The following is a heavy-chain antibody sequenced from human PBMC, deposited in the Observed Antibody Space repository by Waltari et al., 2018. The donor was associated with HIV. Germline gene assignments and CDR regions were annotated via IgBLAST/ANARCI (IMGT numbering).Heavy chain of an antibody. D-gene: IGHD3-22*01. CDR3: ARAQGSYYDSSGYYSEYFDL. CDR1: SGSISSSY. Sequence: QVQLQESGLGLVKPSENLSLPCTVSSGSISSSYWSWIRQPPGKGLEWIGYVYYSVSTNYNPSLKSRVTISVDTAKNQFSLKLSSVTAADTAVYYCARAQGSYYDSSGYYSEYFDLWGRGTLVTVSS. V-gene: IGHV4-59*01. J-gene: IGHJ2*01. CDR2: VYYSVST.